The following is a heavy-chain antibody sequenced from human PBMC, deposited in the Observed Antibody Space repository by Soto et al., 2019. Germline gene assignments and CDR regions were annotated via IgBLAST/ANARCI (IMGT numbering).Heavy chain of an antibody. Sequence: GESLKISCQGSGYTFSDYRISWVRQMPGKGPEWLGTIDSSDSYITYSPSFEGHVTISADKSISTAFLRWTSLKSSDSAMYYCARSDQWLATWGQGTLVTVSS. CDR3: ARSDQWLAT. J-gene: IGHJ5*02. CDR1: GYTFSDYR. V-gene: IGHV5-10-1*01. CDR2: IDSSDSYI. D-gene: IGHD6-19*01.